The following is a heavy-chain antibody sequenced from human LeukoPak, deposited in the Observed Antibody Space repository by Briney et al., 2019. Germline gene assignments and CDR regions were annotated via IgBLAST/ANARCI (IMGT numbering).Heavy chain of an antibody. D-gene: IGHD3-22*01. CDR3: ARDYYDSSGYLDY. Sequence: GGSLRLSCAVSGFTFSSYWMSWGSQAPGKGLEGVANMNQDGSAKYYVDSVKGRFTISRDNAKNSLYLQMNSLRAEDTAVYYCARDYYDSSGYLDYWGQGTLVTVSS. CDR2: MNQDGSAK. CDR1: GFTFSSYW. J-gene: IGHJ4*02. V-gene: IGHV3-7*01.